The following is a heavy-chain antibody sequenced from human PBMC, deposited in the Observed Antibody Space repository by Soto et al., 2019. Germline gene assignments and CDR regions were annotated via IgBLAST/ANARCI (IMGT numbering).Heavy chain of an antibody. CDR2: IYYSGST. J-gene: IGHJ6*02. D-gene: IGHD2-2*01. V-gene: IGHV4-59*01. Sequence: SETLSLTCTVSGGSISSYYWSWIRQPPGKGLEWIGYIYYSGSTNYNPSLKSRVTISVDTSKNQFSLKLSSVTAADTAVYYCARDSSAYCSSTSCENYYYYGMDVWGQGTTVTVSS. CDR3: ARDSSAYCSSTSCENYYYYGMDV. CDR1: GGSISSYY.